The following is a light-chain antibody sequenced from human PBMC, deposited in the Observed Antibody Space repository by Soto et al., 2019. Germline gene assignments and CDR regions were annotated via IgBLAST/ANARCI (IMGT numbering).Light chain of an antibody. CDR1: QSVATNS. V-gene: IGKV3-20*01. CDR2: GAS. CDR3: HQYGTTPQT. J-gene: IGKJ1*01. Sequence: EVVLSQSPCTLSLSPGERATLSCRASQSVATNSFAWYQQRPGQAPRLLIYGASSRATGIPDRFSGSGSRTDFTLTITRLEPEDFAVYYCHQYGTTPQTFGQGTKVAIK.